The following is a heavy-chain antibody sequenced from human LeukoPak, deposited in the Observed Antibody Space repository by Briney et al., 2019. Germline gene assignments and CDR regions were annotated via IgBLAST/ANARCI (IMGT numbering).Heavy chain of an antibody. CDR2: IQDDGATT. J-gene: IGHJ4*02. CDR3: ATQSITLVVVISPFDY. D-gene: IGHD3-22*01. CDR1: GLAFRNFP. Sequence: GGGLRLSCAASGLAFRNFPMHWGRQAPCKGLEWVALIQDDGATTNYVDSVRGRFTISRDNSKSTVYLQMNSLKPDDTAVYYCATQSITLVVVISPFDYWGQGTLVTVSS. V-gene: IGHV3-30*02.